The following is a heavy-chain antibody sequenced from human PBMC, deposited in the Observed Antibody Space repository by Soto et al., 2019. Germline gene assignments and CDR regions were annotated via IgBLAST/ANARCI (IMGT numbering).Heavy chain of an antibody. CDR3: ARFIVGGTVSTI. V-gene: IGHV1-46*01. CDR2: FDPSGAKT. Sequence: SAKLTCKASGYTFTSYYLHSVRHSPGQGLEWMGAFDPSGAKTTYAQQFQGRVTMTSDTSTSAGYMELSSLRFDDTAVYYCARFIVGGTVSTIWGKGTLVTVSS. CDR1: GYTFTSYY. J-gene: IGHJ4*02. D-gene: IGHD1-26*01.